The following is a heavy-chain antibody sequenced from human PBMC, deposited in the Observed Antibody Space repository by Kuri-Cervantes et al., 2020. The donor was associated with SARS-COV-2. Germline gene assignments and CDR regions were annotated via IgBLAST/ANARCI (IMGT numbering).Heavy chain of an antibody. D-gene: IGHD6-19*01. V-gene: IGHV4-34*01. CDR2: INYSGTT. CDR1: GGSFSNFL. J-gene: IGHJ6*03. CDR3: ARLRRHNDGWFATGYYMDV. Sequence: SQTLSLTCCVYGGSFSNFLWDWVPQPPGKGLEWIGEINYSGTTNYNPSLKSRVTISVDPSKNLFSLNLTSVTAADTAMYYCARLRRHNDGWFATGYYMDVWGKGTTVTVSS.